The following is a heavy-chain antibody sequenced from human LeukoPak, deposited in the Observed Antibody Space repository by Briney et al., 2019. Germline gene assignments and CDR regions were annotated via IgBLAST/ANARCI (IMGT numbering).Heavy chain of an antibody. J-gene: IGHJ6*03. CDR3: ARCAGTPQYYYYYYYMDV. CDR1: GFTFSSYA. V-gene: IGHV3-48*04. CDR2: ISISGTTI. Sequence: GGSLRLSCAASGFTFSSYAMHWVRQAPGKGLEWISYISISGTTIYYADSVKGRFTISRDNAKNPLYLQMNSLRADDTAVYYCARCAGTPQYYYYYYYMDVWGKGTTVTVSS. D-gene: IGHD1/OR15-1a*01.